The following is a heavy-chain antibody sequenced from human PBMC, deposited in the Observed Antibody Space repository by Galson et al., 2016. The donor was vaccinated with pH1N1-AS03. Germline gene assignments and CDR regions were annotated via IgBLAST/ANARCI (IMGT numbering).Heavy chain of an antibody. CDR3: ARSTHVNEGLDF. CDR2: IFWDGET. V-gene: IGHV2-5*02. J-gene: IGHJ4*02. Sequence: PALVKPTQTLALTGSFSGFSLSTGGVHVAWIRQPPGKALEWLALIFWDGETRYRPSLTSRLTITKDTSKNEVVLTMTNMDPVDTATYYCARSTHVNEGLDFWGQGTLVTVSS. D-gene: IGHD2-8*01. CDR1: GFSLSTGGVH.